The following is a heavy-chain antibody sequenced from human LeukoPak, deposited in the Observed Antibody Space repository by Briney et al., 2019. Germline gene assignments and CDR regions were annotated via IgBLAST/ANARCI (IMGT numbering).Heavy chain of an antibody. CDR1: GYTFTSYG. J-gene: IGHJ1*01. CDR2: ISAYNGNT. Sequence: VASVKVSCKASGYTFTSYGISWVRQAPGQGLEWMGWISAYNGNTNCAQKLQGRVTMTTDTSTSTAYMELRSLRSDDTAVYYCARSSKVAVAGTGEYFQHWGQGTLVTVSS. CDR3: ARSSKVAVAGTGEYFQH. D-gene: IGHD6-19*01. V-gene: IGHV1-18*01.